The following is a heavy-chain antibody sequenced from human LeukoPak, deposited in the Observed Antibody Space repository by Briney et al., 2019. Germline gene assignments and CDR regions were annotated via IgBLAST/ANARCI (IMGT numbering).Heavy chain of an antibody. D-gene: IGHD4-17*01. CDR3: ARAYADSGDYEAY. J-gene: IGHJ4*02. CDR1: GFTFSSYA. Sequence: GGSLRLSCAASGFTFSSYAMSWVRQAPGKGLEWVSAIGGSGSRRYHADSVKGRFTISRGNSRNTLYLQMNSLRAEDTAVYYCARAYADSGDYEAYWGQGTLVTVSS. V-gene: IGHV3-23*01. CDR2: IGGSGSRR.